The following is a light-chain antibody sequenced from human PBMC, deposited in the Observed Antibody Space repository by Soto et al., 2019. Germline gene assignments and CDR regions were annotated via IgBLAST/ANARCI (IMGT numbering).Light chain of an antibody. Sequence: DIPLTQSPSFLSASVGDRVTITCRASQGISSYLAWYQQKPGKAPKLLIYAASTLQSGVPSTLGGSGSGTEFTLTFSSRQLEDFATYYCQQLNSYPLTFGGGTKVEIK. CDR2: AAS. V-gene: IGKV1-9*01. CDR1: QGISSY. CDR3: QQLNSYPLT. J-gene: IGKJ4*01.